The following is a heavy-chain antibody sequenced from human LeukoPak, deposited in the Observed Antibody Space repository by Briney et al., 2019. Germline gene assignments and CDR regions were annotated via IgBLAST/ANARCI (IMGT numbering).Heavy chain of an antibody. Sequence: PSETLSLTCAVYGGSFSGYYWSWIRQPPGKGLEWIGEINHSGSPNYNPSLKSRVTISVDTSKNQFSLKLSSVTAADTAVYYCARPGSSGTEDYWGQGTLVTVSS. J-gene: IGHJ4*02. CDR3: ARPGSSGTEDY. CDR2: INHSGSP. V-gene: IGHV4-34*01. CDR1: GGSFSGYY. D-gene: IGHD6-13*01.